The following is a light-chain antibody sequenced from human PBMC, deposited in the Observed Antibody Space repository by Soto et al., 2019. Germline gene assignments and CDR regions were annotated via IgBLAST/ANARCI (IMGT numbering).Light chain of an antibody. Sequence: EIVLTQSPGTLSLSPGERATLSCRASQSVSSSYLAWYQQKPGQAPRLLIYGASSRATGIPDRFSGSGSGTDFTLSISRLESEDVAVYYCQQYGSSPQTFGQGTKLDIK. CDR3: QQYGSSPQT. V-gene: IGKV3-20*01. CDR2: GAS. CDR1: QSVSSSY. J-gene: IGKJ2*01.